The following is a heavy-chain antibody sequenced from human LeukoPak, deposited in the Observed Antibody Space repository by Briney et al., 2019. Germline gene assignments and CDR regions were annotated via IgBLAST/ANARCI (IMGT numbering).Heavy chain of an antibody. Sequence: PSETLSLTCTVSGVSVSSSSDYWGWIRQPPGKGLEWIGSRDYGANTNYNPTLKSAVTVAVDTSNHQFPLNVNSVTAADTAVYYWGGHRPWGPFEFWGQGIRVTVSS. CDR2: RDYGANT. CDR1: GVSVSSSSDY. J-gene: IGHJ4*02. V-gene: IGHV4-39*01. D-gene: IGHD7-27*01. CDR3: GGHRPWGPFEF.